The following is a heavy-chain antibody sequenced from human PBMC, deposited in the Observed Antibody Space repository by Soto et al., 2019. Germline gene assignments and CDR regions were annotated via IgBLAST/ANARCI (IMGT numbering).Heavy chain of an antibody. CDR3: ARDFFFQAEDGIRDTVPVSAFLLNRSSDL. Sequence: GKGLEWVSLIQSGGPTYYADSVKGSFTISRDTSENTVHLQMDSLRAEDTGVYYCARDFFFQAEDGIRDTVPVSAFLLNRSSDL. V-gene: IGHV3-66*01. CDR2: IQSGGPT. D-gene: IGHD2-15*01. J-gene: IGHJ2*01.